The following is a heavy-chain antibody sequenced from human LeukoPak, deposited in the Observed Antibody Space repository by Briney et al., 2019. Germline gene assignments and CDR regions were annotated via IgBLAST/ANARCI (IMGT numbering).Heavy chain of an antibody. Sequence: GGSLRLSCAASGFTFSSYSMNWVRQAPGKGLELVSYISSSSSTTYYADSVKGRFTISRDNAKNSVFLQMNILRDEDTAVYYCARDYGDYGEYFDYWGQGTLVTVSS. CDR1: GFTFSSYS. V-gene: IGHV3-48*02. CDR3: ARDYGDYGEYFDY. J-gene: IGHJ4*02. CDR2: ISSSSSTT. D-gene: IGHD4-17*01.